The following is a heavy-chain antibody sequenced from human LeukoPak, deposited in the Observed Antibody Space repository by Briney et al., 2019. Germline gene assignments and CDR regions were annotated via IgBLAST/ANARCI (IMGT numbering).Heavy chain of an antibody. CDR3: ARGFKDYYDNSGYYYYFDY. J-gene: IGHJ4*02. D-gene: IGHD3-22*01. Sequence: PGGSLRLSCTASGFTFSSFGMHWVRQAPGKGLEWVAIIWYDGSNKYYVDSVKGRFTISRDNSKNTVYLQMNSLRAEDTAVYYCARGFKDYYDNSGYYYYFDYWGQGTLVTVSS. CDR1: GFTFSSFG. CDR2: IWYDGSNK. V-gene: IGHV3-33*01.